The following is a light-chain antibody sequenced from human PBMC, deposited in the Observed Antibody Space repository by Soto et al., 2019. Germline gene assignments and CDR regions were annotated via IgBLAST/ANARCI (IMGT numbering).Light chain of an antibody. CDR2: DVS. Sequence: QSVLTQPRSVSGSPGQSVTISCTGTSGDVGGYNYVSWYQQHPGKAPKLMIYDVSKRPSGVPDRFSGSKSGNTASLTISGLQAEDEADYYCCSYAGSYTYVFGTGTKATVL. CDR3: CSYAGSYTYV. CDR1: SGDVGGYNY. V-gene: IGLV2-11*01. J-gene: IGLJ1*01.